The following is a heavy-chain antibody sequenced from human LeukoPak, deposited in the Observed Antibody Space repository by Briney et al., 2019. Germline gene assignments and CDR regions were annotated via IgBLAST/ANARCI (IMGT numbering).Heavy chain of an antibody. D-gene: IGHD3-22*01. J-gene: IGHJ4*02. CDR3: AREITMIVVVSHGFDY. CDR1: GVSLNSRSYY. Sequence: ETPSPLLTVAGVSLNSRSYYRGSLRHPPGAGVGGIGSVYSRGSTYYDPSLKSRVTISVDTSKNQFSLKLSSVTAADTAVYYCAREITMIVVVSHGFDYWGQGTLVTVSS. V-gene: IGHV4-39*07. CDR2: VYSRGST.